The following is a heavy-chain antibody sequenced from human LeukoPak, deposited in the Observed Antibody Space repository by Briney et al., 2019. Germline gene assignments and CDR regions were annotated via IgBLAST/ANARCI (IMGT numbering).Heavy chain of an antibody. V-gene: IGHV1-46*01. CDR1: GYTFTSYY. J-gene: IGHJ4*02. Sequence: ASVKVSCKASGYTFTSYYMHWVRQAPGQGLEWMGIINPSGGSTSYAQKFQGRVTMTEDTSTDTAYMELSSLRSEDTAVYYCATAPPWGLWYFDYWGQGTLVTVSS. CDR2: INPSGGST. CDR3: ATAPPWGLWYFDY. D-gene: IGHD3-16*01.